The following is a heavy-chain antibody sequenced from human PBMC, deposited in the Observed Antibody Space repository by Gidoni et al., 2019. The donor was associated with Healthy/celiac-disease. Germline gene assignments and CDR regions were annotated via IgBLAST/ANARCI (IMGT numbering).Heavy chain of an antibody. D-gene: IGHD1-1*01. J-gene: IGHJ4*02. CDR2: ISYDGSNK. Sequence: QVQLVGSGGGVVQPGRSLRLSCAASGFTFSSYGMHWVRQAPGKGLEWVAVISYDGSNKYYADSVKGRFTISRDNSKNTLYLQMNSLRAEDTAVYYCAKDLSENDDYLDYWGQGTLVTVSS. V-gene: IGHV3-30*18. CDR1: GFTFSSYG. CDR3: AKDLSENDDYLDY.